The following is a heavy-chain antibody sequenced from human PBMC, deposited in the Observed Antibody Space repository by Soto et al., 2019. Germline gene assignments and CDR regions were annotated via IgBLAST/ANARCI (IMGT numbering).Heavy chain of an antibody. Sequence: GESLKITWKGSGYSFTSYWISWVRQMPGKGLEWMVRIDPSDSYTNYSPSFQGHVTISADKSISTAYLQWNSLKASDTAMYFCARHYYDSSGLMIYYGMDVWGQGTTVTVS. CDR1: GYSFTSYW. CDR3: ARHYYDSSGLMIYYGMDV. V-gene: IGHV5-10-1*01. CDR2: IDPSDSYT. D-gene: IGHD3-22*01. J-gene: IGHJ6*02.